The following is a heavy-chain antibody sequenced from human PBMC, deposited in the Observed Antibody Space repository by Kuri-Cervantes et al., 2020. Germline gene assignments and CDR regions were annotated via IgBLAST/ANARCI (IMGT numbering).Heavy chain of an antibody. CDR1: GFTFSSYS. D-gene: IGHD5-18*01. V-gene: IGHV3-21*01. CDR2: ISSSSSYI. J-gene: IGHJ4*02. Sequence: GESLKISCAASGFTFSSYSMNWVRQAPGKGLEWVSSISSSSSYIYYADSVKGRFTISRDNAKNSLYLQMNSLRAEDTAVYYCARAPTPIRLWLIGDWGQGTLVTVSS. CDR3: ARAPTPIRLWLIGD.